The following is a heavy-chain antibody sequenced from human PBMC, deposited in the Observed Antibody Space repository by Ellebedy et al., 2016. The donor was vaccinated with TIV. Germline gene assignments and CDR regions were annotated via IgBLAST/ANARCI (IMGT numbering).Heavy chain of an antibody. CDR2: IRSRPNSYAT. CDR3: TRHGGGSYSLPFDY. J-gene: IGHJ4*02. V-gene: IGHV3-73*01. Sequence: GGSLRLXXAASGFTFSSSALHWVRQASGKGLEWVGHIRSRPNSYATAYAASVKGRFTISRDDSKNMAYLQMNSLKTEDTAVYYCTRHGGGSYSLPFDYWGQGTLVTVSS. CDR1: GFTFSSSA. D-gene: IGHD1-26*01.